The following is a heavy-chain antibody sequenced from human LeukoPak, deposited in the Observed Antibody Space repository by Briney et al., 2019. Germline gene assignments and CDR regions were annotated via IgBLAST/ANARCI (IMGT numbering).Heavy chain of an antibody. CDR3: ARNYWGVLDY. J-gene: IGHJ4*02. Sequence: PSETLSLTCAVYGGSFSGYYWSWIRQPPGKGLEWIGEINHSGSTNYNPSLKSRVTISVDTSKNQFSLKLSSVTAADTAVHHCARNYWGVLDYWGQGTLVTVSS. CDR1: GGSFSGYY. D-gene: IGHD3-16*01. V-gene: IGHV4-34*01. CDR2: INHSGST.